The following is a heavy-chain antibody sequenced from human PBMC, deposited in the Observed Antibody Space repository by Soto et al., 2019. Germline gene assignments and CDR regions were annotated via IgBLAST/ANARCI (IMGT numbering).Heavy chain of an antibody. D-gene: IGHD6-13*01. CDR2: IYYSGST. J-gene: IGHJ4*02. CDR1: GGSISSGDYY. Sequence: PSETLSLTCTVSGGSISSGDYYWSWIRQPPGKGLEWIGYIYYSGSTYYNPSLKSRVTISVDTSKNQFSLKLSSVTAADTAVYYCASGGSSYRFDYWGQGPLVTVSS. V-gene: IGHV4-30-4*01. CDR3: ASGGSSYRFDY.